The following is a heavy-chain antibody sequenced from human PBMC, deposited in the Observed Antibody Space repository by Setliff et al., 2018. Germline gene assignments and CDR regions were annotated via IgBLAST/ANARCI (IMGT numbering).Heavy chain of an antibody. CDR1: GGSFNNYP. CDR3: ARGKMDVVAVAGKYCVMDV. Sequence: GASVKVSCKASGGSFNNYPISWVRQAPGHGLGWMGGIIPXXXXXXXXXXXXGXXXXTADESTSTAYMELSSLRPEDTAVYYCARGKMDVVAVAGKYCVMDVWGQGTTVTVSS. J-gene: IGHJ6*02. D-gene: IGHD6-19*01. V-gene: IGHV1-69*13. CDR2: IIPXXXXX.